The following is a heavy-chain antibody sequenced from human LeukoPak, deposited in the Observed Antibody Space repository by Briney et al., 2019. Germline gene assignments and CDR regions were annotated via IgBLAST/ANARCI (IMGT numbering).Heavy chain of an antibody. D-gene: IGHD1-26*01. CDR3: AKGSGSYPYNWLDP. Sequence: GGSLRLSCSASGFTFSSYAMSWVRQAPGKGLEGVSGISGSGGSTYYADSVKGRFTISRDNSKNTLYLQMNSLRAEDTAVYYCAKGSGSYPYNWLDPWGQGTLITVSS. CDR1: GFTFSSYA. J-gene: IGHJ5*02. CDR2: ISGSGGST. V-gene: IGHV3-23*01.